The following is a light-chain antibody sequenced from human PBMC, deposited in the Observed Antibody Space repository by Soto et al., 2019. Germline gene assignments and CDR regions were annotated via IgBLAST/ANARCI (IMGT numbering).Light chain of an antibody. CDR2: GAS. CDR3: QQYNKWPLT. J-gene: IGKJ1*01. Sequence: IVMTHSPATLSVSPGERATLSGRASQSVSSDLAWYHQKPGQAPRLLIYGASTRATGIPARFSGSGSGTEFTLTISSLQSEDFTVYYCQQYNKWPLTFGKGTKVDIK. V-gene: IGKV3-15*01. CDR1: QSVSSD.